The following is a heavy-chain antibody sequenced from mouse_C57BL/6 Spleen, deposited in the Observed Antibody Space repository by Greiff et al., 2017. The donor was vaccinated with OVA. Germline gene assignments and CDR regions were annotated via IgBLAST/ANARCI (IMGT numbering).Heavy chain of an antibody. Sequence: QVQLKQPGAELVMPGASVKLSCKASGYTFTSYWMHWVKQRPGQGLEWIGEIDPSDSYTNYNQKFKGKSTLTVDKSSSTAYMQLSSLTSEDSAVYYCARTLSNPAFDVWGTGTTVTVSS. CDR1: GYTFTSYW. CDR3: ARTLSNPAFDV. CDR2: IDPSDSYT. D-gene: IGHD4-1*01. V-gene: IGHV1-69*01. J-gene: IGHJ1*03.